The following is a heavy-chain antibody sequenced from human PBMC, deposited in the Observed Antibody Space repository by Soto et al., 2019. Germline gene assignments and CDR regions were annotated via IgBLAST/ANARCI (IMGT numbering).Heavy chain of an antibody. CDR2: FYYSGST. CDR1: GCSFSGYY. Sequence: AETLSLTCAGYGCSFSGYYWSWIRQPPGKGLEWIGTFYYSGSTYYNPSLESRVTISVDTSKNQFSLKLSSVTAADTAVYYCARSVFPWGQGTLVTVS. V-gene: IGHV4-34*01. J-gene: IGHJ5*02. CDR3: ARSVFP.